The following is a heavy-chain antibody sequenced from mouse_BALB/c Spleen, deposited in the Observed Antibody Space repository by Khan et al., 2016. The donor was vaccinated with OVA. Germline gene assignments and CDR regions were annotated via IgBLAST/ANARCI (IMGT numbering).Heavy chain of an antibody. J-gene: IGHJ3*01. V-gene: IGHV5-6*01. CDR2: ISSGADYT. CDR3: ASHLTGSFAY. D-gene: IGHD4-1*01. CDR1: GFTFSSYS. Sequence: EVMLVESGGDLVKPGGSLKLSCAASGFTFSSYSMSWVRQTPDKRLEWVATISSGADYTYYPDSVKGRFTISRDNAKNTLYLQRSSLKSEDTAMYYWASHLTGSFAYWGQGTLVTVSA.